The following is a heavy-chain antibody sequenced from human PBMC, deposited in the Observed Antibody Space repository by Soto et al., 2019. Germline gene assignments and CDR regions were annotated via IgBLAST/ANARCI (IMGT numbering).Heavy chain of an antibody. V-gene: IGHV1-3*01. CDR2: INAGNGNT. J-gene: IGHJ4*02. CDR1: GYTFTSYA. D-gene: IGHD2-2*01. Sequence: ASVKVSCKASGYTFTSYAMHGVRQAPGQRLEWMGWINAGNGNTKYSQKFQGGVTITRDTSASTAYMELSSLRSEDTAVYYCARRALPRTAPATFDYWGQGTLVTVSS. CDR3: ARRALPRTAPATFDY.